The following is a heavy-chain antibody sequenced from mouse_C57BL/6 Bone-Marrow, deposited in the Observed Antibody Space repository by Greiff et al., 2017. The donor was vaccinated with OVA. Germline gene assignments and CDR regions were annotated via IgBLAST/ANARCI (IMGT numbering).Heavy chain of an antibody. J-gene: IGHJ4*01. CDR1: GYTFTSYW. CDR3: ARTGGLRPYYAMDY. CDR2: INPSNGGT. V-gene: IGHV1-53*01. Sequence: QVQLQQPGTELVKPGASVKLSCKASGYTFTSYWMHWVKQRPGQGLEWIGNINPSNGGTNYNEKFKSKATLTVDKSSSTAYMQISSLTSEDAAVYYCARTGGLRPYYAMDYWGQGTPVTVSS. D-gene: IGHD2-4*01.